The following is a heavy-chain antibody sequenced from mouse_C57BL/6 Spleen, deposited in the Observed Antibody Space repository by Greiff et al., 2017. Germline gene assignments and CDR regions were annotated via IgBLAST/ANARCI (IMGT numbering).Heavy chain of an antibody. CDR2: IYPGGGYT. J-gene: IGHJ4*01. CDR1: GYTFTNYW. Sequence: VQGVESGAELVRPGTSVKMSCKASGYTFTNYWIGWAKQRPGHGLEWIGDIYPGGGYTNYNEKFKGKATLTADKSSSTAYMQFSSLTSEDSAIYYCANYGTFGAMDYWGQGTSVTVSS. CDR3: ANYGTFGAMDY. D-gene: IGHD1-1*01. V-gene: IGHV1-63*01.